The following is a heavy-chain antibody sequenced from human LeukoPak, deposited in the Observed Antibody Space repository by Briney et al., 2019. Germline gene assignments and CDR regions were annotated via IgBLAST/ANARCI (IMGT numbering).Heavy chain of an antibody. V-gene: IGHV3-7*01. J-gene: IGHJ5*02. D-gene: IGHD3-10*01. CDR1: GFTFSSYW. CDR3: ARDPTYGSGSTNH. Sequence: PGGSLRLSCAASGFTFSSYWMSWVRQAPGKGLEWVANIKQDGGEKTTLASVKGRFTISRDNAKNSLYLQMNSLRAEDTAVYYCARDPTYGSGSTNHWGQGALVTVSS. CDR2: IKQDGGEK.